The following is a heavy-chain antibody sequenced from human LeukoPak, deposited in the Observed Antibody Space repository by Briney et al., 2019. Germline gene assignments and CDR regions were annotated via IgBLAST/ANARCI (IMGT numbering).Heavy chain of an antibody. J-gene: IGHJ4*02. D-gene: IGHD3-22*01. V-gene: IGHV4-38-2*02. CDR2: ISHSGST. CDR3: ARDGYYYDGPFHY. Sequence: SETLSLTCAVSGYSISTGYFWAWIRQSPGKGLEWIGSISHSGSTYSKSSLKSRVIISVDTSNNQFSLKLTSVTAADTATYYCARDGYYYDGPFHYWGQGMRVTVSS. CDR1: GYSISTGYF.